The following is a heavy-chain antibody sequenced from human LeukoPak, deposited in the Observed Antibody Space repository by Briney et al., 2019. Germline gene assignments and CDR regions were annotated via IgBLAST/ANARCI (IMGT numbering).Heavy chain of an antibody. CDR3: ARGVGPYLEWLLYFDY. CDR2: IYHSGST. J-gene: IGHJ4*02. Sequence: SETLSFTCTVSNYSISSGYYWGWIRQPPGRGLDWIGRIYHSGSTNYNPSLKSRVTISVDTSKNQFSLKLSSVTAADTAVYYCARGVGPYLEWLLYFDYWGQGTLVTVSS. V-gene: IGHV4-38-2*02. CDR1: NYSISSGYY. D-gene: IGHD3-3*01.